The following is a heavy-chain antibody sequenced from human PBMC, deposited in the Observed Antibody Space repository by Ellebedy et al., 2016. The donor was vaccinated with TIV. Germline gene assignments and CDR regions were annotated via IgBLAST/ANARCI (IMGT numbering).Heavy chain of an antibody. J-gene: IGHJ4*02. Sequence: SETLSLTCTVSGGSISSNYWTWIRQPPGKGLEWIGYIYDTGSTNYNPSLNSRVTISADTSKNHFSLRLSSVTAADTAVYYCAEGRSGWYYFDYWGQGTRVTVSS. V-gene: IGHV4-59*12. CDR3: AEGRSGWYYFDY. CDR2: IYDTGST. CDR1: GGSISSNY. D-gene: IGHD6-19*01.